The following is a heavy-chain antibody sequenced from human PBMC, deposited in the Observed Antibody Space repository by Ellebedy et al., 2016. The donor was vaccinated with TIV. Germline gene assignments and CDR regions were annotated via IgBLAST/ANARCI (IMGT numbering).Heavy chain of an antibody. CDR2: IYPGDSDT. J-gene: IGHJ6*03. CDR3: ARFLVPAAVPYYYYMDV. D-gene: IGHD2-2*01. CDR1: GYSFTSYW. V-gene: IGHV5-51*01. Sequence: GESLKISXKGSGYSFTSYWIGWVRQMPGKGLEWMGIIYPGDSDTIYSPAFQGQVTISADKSISTAYLQWSSLKASDTAMYYCARFLVPAAVPYYYYMDVWGKGTTVTVSS.